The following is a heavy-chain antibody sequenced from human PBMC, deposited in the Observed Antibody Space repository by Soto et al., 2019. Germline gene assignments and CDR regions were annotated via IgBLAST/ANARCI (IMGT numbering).Heavy chain of an antibody. CDR2: IYYSGST. CDR1: GGSISSYY. J-gene: IGHJ6*02. D-gene: IGHD2-15*01. CDR3: ARDRRTPAPGGNYYYYSGMDV. V-gene: IGHV4-59*01. Sequence: SETLSLTCTVSGGSISSYYWSWIRQPPGKGLEWIGYIYYSGSTNYNPSLKSRVTISVDTSKNQFSLKLSSVTAADTAVYYCARDRRTPAPGGNYYYYSGMDVWGQGTTVTVSS.